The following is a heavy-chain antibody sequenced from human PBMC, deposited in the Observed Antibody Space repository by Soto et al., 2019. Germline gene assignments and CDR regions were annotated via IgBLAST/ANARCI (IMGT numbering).Heavy chain of an antibody. CDR1: GYSFTNYD. V-gene: IGHV1-3*01. D-gene: IGHD6-19*01. J-gene: IGHJ4*02. CDR3: GRDWGTFSGWYDY. Sequence: QIQLVQSGAEVKKPGTSVKISCRGSGYSFTNYDFQWVRQAPGQRLAWIGTINCGSGVTKYSQRFQGRFTLSRDTSGSTAYMELKSLTSEDTAVYYCGRDWGTFSGWYDYWGQGTLVTVTS. CDR2: INCGSGVT.